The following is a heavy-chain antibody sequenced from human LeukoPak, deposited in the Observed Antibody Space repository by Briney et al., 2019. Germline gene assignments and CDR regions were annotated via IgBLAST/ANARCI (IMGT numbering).Heavy chain of an antibody. J-gene: IGHJ5*02. CDR1: GGSISSYY. Sequence: SSETLSLTCTVSGGSISSYYCSSIRQPAGKGLEWIGRIYTSGSTNYNPSLKSQVTMSVDTSKNQFSLKLSSVTAADTAVYYCAREDSSGWYSLLYNWFDPWGQGTLVTVSS. V-gene: IGHV4-4*07. D-gene: IGHD6-19*01. CDR2: IYTSGST. CDR3: AREDSSGWYSLLYNWFDP.